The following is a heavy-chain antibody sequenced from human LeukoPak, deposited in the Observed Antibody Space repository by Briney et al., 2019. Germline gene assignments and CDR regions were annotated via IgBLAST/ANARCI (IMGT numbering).Heavy chain of an antibody. J-gene: IGHJ4*02. CDR2: IRYDGRSQ. Sequence: GGSLRLSRAASGFTFDDYGMSWVRQAPGKGLEWVAFIRYDGRSQYYANSVKGRFTISRDNSKNTLYLQLNSLRAGDTAVYFCAKDRRRDDVLTGSFSDWGQGNLVTVSS. D-gene: IGHD3-9*01. V-gene: IGHV3-30*02. CDR3: AKDRRRDDVLTGSFSD. CDR1: GFTFDDYG.